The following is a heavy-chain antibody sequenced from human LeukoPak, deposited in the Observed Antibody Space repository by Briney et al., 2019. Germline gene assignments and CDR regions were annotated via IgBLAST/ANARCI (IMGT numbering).Heavy chain of an antibody. J-gene: IGHJ4*02. CDR1: GYSISSGYY. Sequence: PSETLSLTCTVSGYSISSGYYWGWIRQPPGKGLEWIGSIYHSGSTYYNPSLKSRVTISVDTSKNQFSLKLSSVTAADTAVYYCARDWVRGSEVAGDQYYFDYWGQGTLVTVSS. D-gene: IGHD6-19*01. V-gene: IGHV4-38-2*02. CDR3: ARDWVRGSEVAGDQYYFDY. CDR2: IYHSGST.